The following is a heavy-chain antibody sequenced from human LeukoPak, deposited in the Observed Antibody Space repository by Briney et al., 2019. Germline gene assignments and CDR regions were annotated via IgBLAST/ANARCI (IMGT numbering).Heavy chain of an antibody. Sequence: GGSLRLSCAASGFTFSSYAMSWVRQAPGKGLEWVSVVYSGGSTYYADSVKGRFIISRDNSKNTLYLQMNSLRAEDTAVYFCARAREDGYSSGWYDYWGQGTLVTVSS. D-gene: IGHD6-19*01. CDR2: VYSGGST. CDR3: ARAREDGYSSGWYDY. CDR1: GFTFSSYA. J-gene: IGHJ4*02. V-gene: IGHV3-53*01.